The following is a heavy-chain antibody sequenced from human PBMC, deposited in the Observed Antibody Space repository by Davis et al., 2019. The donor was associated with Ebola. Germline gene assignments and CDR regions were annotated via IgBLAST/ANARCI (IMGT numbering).Heavy chain of an antibody. CDR1: GFTFSSYS. CDR3: ARDYPILGYCSGGSCYSGPHYYYGMDV. Sequence: GESLKISCAASGFTFSSYSMNWVRQAPGKGLEWVSYISSSSSTIYYADSVKGRFTISRDNAKNSLYLQMNSLRDEDTAVYYCARDYPILGYCSGGSCYSGPHYYYGMDVWGQGTTVTVSS. D-gene: IGHD2-15*01. J-gene: IGHJ6*02. CDR2: ISSSSSTI. V-gene: IGHV3-48*02.